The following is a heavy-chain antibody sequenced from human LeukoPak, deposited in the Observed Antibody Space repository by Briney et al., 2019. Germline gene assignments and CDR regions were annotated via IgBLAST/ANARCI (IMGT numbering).Heavy chain of an antibody. V-gene: IGHV3-23*01. CDR2: ISGSGGST. Sequence: GGSLRLSCAASGFTFSSYAMSWVRQAPGKRLEWVSAISGSGGSTYYADSVKGRFTISRDNSKNTLYLQMNSLRAEDTAVYYCAKAKDYGDYYFDYWGQGTLVTVSS. CDR3: AKAKDYGDYYFDY. CDR1: GFTFSSYA. D-gene: IGHD4-17*01. J-gene: IGHJ4*02.